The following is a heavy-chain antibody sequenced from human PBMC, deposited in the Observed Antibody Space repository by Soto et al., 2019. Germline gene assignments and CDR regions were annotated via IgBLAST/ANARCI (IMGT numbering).Heavy chain of an antibody. CDR3: AKGQDSSGWPYYYYYMDV. J-gene: IGHJ6*03. V-gene: IGHV3-23*01. CDR2: ISGSGGST. D-gene: IGHD6-19*01. Sequence: GGSLRLSCAASGFTFSSYAMSWVRQAPGKGLEWVSAISGSGGSTYYADSVKGRLTISRDNSKNTLYLQMNSLRAEDTAVYYCAKGQDSSGWPYYYYYMDVWGKGTTVTVSS. CDR1: GFTFSSYA.